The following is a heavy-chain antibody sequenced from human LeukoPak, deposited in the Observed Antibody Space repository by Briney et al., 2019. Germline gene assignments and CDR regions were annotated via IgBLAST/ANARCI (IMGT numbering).Heavy chain of an antibody. CDR1: GGSISSYY. Sequence: SETLSLTCTVSGGSISSYYWSWIRQPPGKGLEWIGYIYYSGSTNYNPSLKSRVTISVDTSKNQFSLKLSSVTAADTAVYYCARACELDYWGQGTLVTVSS. J-gene: IGHJ4*02. CDR3: ARACELDY. CDR2: IYYSGST. V-gene: IGHV4-59*01.